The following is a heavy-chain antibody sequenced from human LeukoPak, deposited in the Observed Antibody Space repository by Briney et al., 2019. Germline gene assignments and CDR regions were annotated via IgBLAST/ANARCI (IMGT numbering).Heavy chain of an antibody. V-gene: IGHV3-48*03. J-gene: IGHJ6*02. CDR3: AKGVTIFGVVILDYYGMDV. Sequence: PGGSLRLSCAASGFTSSNYEMNWVRQAPGKGLEWVSYMSSSGSTIYYADSVKGRFTISRDNSKNSLYLQMNSLRTEDTALYYCAKGVTIFGVVILDYYGMDVWGQGTTVTVSS. CDR2: MSSSGSTI. D-gene: IGHD3-3*01. CDR1: GFTSSNYE.